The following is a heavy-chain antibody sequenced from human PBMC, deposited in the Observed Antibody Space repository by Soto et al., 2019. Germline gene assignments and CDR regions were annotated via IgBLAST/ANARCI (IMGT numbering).Heavy chain of an antibody. CDR3: ARVYYGSGSRVGMDV. CDR1: GYTFTSYG. CDR2: INPSGGST. D-gene: IGHD3-10*01. J-gene: IGHJ6*02. V-gene: IGHV1-46*01. Sequence: VASVKVSCKASGYTFTSYGISWVRQAPGQGLEWMGIINPSGGSTSYAQKFQGRVTMTRDTSTSTVYMELSSLRSEDTAVYYCARVYYGSGSRVGMDVWGQGTTVTSP.